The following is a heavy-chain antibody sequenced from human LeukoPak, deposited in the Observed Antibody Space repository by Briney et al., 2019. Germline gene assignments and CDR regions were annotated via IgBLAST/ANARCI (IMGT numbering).Heavy chain of an antibody. CDR1: GGSFSGYY. CDR2: INHSGST. Sequence: SETLSLTCAVYGGSFSGYYWSWIRQPPGKGLEWIGEINHSGSTNYNPSLKSRVTISVDTSKNQFSLKLSSVTAADTAVYYCARGRPWYSNDAFDIWGQGTMVHVSS. D-gene: IGHD6-13*01. CDR3: ARGRPWYSNDAFDI. V-gene: IGHV4-34*01. J-gene: IGHJ3*02.